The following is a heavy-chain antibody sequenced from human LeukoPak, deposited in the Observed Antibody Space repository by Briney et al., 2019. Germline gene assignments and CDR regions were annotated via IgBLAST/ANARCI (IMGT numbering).Heavy chain of an antibody. Sequence: GGALKHPCAASGFTVSNAWMSWVGQAPGKGLEWVGRIKNNIDGGTTHHAAAVKGRFTISRDDSKNTLYLQMNSLKTADTALYYCTTGTNSPRDYWGQGTLVTVSS. V-gene: IGHV3-15*01. CDR2: IKNNIDGGTT. D-gene: IGHD2-8*01. J-gene: IGHJ4*02. CDR1: GFTVSNAW. CDR3: TTGTNSPRDY.